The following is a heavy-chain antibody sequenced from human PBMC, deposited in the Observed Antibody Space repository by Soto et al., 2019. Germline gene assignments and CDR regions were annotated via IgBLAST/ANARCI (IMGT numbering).Heavy chain of an antibody. V-gene: IGHV3-33*01. CDR3: ARDGKGEATYTVGDY. J-gene: IGHJ4*02. CDR1: GFTFSGHG. CDR2: IWYDGSNK. D-gene: IGHD2-2*02. Sequence: QVPLVESGGGVVQPGNSLRLSCAASGFTFSGHGMHWVRQAPGKGLEWVTFIWYDGSNKRYVDSVKGRFTISRDNSRNTLYLQMNSLRAEDTAVYFCARDGKGEATYTVGDYWGQGTVVSVSS.